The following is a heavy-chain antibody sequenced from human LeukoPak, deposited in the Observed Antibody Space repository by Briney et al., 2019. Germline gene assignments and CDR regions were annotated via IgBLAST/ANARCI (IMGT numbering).Heavy chain of an antibody. CDR3: ARYTVVMRGGAFDI. J-gene: IGHJ3*02. CDR1: GGTFSSYA. D-gene: IGHD4-23*01. V-gene: IGHV1-69*04. Sequence: GASVKVSCKASGGTFSSYAISWVRQAPGQGLEWMGRIIPILGIANYAQKFQGRVTITADKSTSTAYMELSSLRSEDMAVYYCARYTVVMRGGAFDIWGQGTMVTVSS. CDR2: IIPILGIA.